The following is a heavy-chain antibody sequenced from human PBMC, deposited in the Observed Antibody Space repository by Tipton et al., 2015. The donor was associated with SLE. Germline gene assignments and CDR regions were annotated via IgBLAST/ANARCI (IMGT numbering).Heavy chain of an antibody. CDR2: IYTSGST. CDR3: ARVAAAVRDYFDY. CDR1: GGSISSYY. D-gene: IGHD6-13*01. V-gene: IGHV4-4*08. Sequence: TLSLTCTVSGGSISSYYWSWIRQPPGKGLEWIGYIYTSGSTNYNPSLKSRVTISVDTSKNQFSLKLGSVTAADTAVYYCARVAAAVRDYFDYWGQGTLVTVSS. J-gene: IGHJ4*02.